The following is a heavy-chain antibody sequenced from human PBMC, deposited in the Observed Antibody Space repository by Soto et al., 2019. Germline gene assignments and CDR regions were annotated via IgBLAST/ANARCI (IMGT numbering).Heavy chain of an antibody. CDR1: GYTFTSYA. Sequence: ASVKVSCKASGYTFTSYAMHWVRRAPGQRLEWMGWINAGNGNTKYSQKFQGRVTITRDTSASTAYMELSSLRSEDTAVYYCARPSTGTTGSFYFDYWGQGTLVTVSS. V-gene: IGHV1-3*01. CDR3: ARPSTGTTGSFYFDY. J-gene: IGHJ4*02. CDR2: INAGNGNT. D-gene: IGHD1-1*01.